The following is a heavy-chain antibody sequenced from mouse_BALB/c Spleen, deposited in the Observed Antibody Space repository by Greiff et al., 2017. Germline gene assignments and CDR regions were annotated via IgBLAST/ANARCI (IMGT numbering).Heavy chain of an antibody. CDR1: GFSLTSYG. CDR3: ARNGYDGYYEDAMDY. D-gene: IGHD2-3*01. J-gene: IGHJ4*01. CDR2: IWSGGST. Sequence: VQLKESGPGLVQPSQSLSITCTVSGFSLTSYGVHWVRQSPGKGLEWLGVIWSGGSTDYNAAFISRLSISKDNSKSQVFFKMNSLQANDTAIYYCARNGYDGYYEDAMDYWGQGTSVTVSS. V-gene: IGHV2-2*02.